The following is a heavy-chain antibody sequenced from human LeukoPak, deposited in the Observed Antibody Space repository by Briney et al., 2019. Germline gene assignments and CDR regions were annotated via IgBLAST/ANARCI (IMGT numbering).Heavy chain of an antibody. CDR1: GFTFSSYG. CDR2: IYPDGTNK. Sequence: PGGSLRLSCAASGFTFSSYGMHWVRQAPGKGLEWVACIYPDGTNKDYADSVKGRFIISRDNSKNTLYVQMNSLRAEDTAIYYCAKDWSGNYNWSDPWGQGTLVTVSS. J-gene: IGHJ5*02. CDR3: AKDWSGNYNWSDP. D-gene: IGHD3-3*01. V-gene: IGHV3-30*02.